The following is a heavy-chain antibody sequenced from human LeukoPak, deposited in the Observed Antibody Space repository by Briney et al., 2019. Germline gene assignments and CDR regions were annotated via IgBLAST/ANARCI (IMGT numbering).Heavy chain of an antibody. CDR3: ARARGIAAPPRPHLPFDY. V-gene: IGHV4-34*01. J-gene: IGHJ4*02. D-gene: IGHD6-6*01. Sequence: SETLSLTCAVYGGSFSGYYWSWIRQPPGKGLEWIGEINHSGSTNYNPSPKSRVTISVDTSKNQFSLKLSSVTAANTAVYYCARARGIAAPPRPHLPFDYWGQGTLVTVSS. CDR1: GGSFSGYY. CDR2: INHSGST.